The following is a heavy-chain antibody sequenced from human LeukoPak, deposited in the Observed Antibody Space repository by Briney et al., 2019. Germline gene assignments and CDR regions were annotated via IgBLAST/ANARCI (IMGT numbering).Heavy chain of an antibody. CDR3: ARGSAAGPQGQDAFDI. CDR2: IDTAGDT. J-gene: IGHJ3*02. D-gene: IGHD6-13*01. V-gene: IGHV3-13*01. Sequence: GGSRRLSCVASVYTFIGYDRHGVREATGKGLGWVSAIDTAGDTYYPGSVKGRFTISSENAKNSLYLQMNSLRAGDTAVYYCARGSAAGPQGQDAFDIWGQGTMVTVSS. CDR1: VYTFIGYD.